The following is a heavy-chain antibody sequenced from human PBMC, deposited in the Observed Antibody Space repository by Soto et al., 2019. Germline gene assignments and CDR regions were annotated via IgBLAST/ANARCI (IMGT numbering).Heavy chain of an antibody. CDR1: GGTFSSYA. D-gene: IGHD3-9*01. Sequence: GASVKVSCKASGGTFSSYAITWVRQAPGQGLEWMGGIIPIFGTANYAQKFQARVTITADESTSTAYMELSSLRAEDTAVYYCAKDPTRGLRYGYYGMDVWGQGTTVTVSS. CDR3: AKDPTRGLRYGYYGMDV. V-gene: IGHV1-69*13. CDR2: IIPIFGTA. J-gene: IGHJ6*02.